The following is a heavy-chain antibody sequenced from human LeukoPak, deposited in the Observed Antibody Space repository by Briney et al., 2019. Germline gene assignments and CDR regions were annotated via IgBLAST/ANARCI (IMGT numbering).Heavy chain of an antibody. D-gene: IGHD3-10*01. Sequence: PSETLSLTCSVSGGFISGYYWSWIRQPPGKGLEWIGYIYYSGTTIYNPSLKSRLTISLDTSKNQFSLNLSSVTAADTAVYYCARDETHFYGSGSSNWFDPWGQGILVTVSS. J-gene: IGHJ5*02. CDR3: ARDETHFYGSGSSNWFDP. CDR2: IYYSGTT. CDR1: GGFISGYY. V-gene: IGHV4-59*12.